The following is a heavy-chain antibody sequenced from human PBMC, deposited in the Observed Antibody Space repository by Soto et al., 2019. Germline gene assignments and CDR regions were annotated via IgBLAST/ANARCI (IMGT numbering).Heavy chain of an antibody. CDR1: GGTFSSYA. D-gene: IGHD1-1*01. V-gene: IGHV1-69*13. CDR3: ATGSFTSTGGRIGYHYNAMDV. CDR2: IIPIFGTA. Sequence: SVKVSCKASGGTFSSYAISWVRQAPGQGLEWMGGIIPIFGTANFAKKFQGRVTITADESTTTAYMELSSLTSEDTAVYYCATGSFTSTGGRIGYHYNAMDVWGQGTTVTVSS. J-gene: IGHJ6*02.